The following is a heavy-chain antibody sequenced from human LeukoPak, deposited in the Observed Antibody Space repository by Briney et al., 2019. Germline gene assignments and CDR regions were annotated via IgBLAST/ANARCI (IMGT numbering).Heavy chain of an antibody. CDR2: INSDGSTT. CDR3: AKMNVLTGYYTPNFDF. D-gene: IGHD3-9*01. V-gene: IGHV3-74*01. CDR1: GFTFSSYW. Sequence: PGGSLRLSCAASGFTFSSYWMYWVRQAPGKGLVWVSRINSDGSTTSYADSVKGRFTISRDNSKNTLYLQMSSLSAEDTAVYYCAKMNVLTGYYTPNFDFWGQGTLVTVSS. J-gene: IGHJ4*02.